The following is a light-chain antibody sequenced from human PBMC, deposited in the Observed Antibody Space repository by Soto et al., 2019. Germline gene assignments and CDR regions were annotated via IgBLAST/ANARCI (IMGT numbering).Light chain of an antibody. J-gene: IGLJ2*01. V-gene: IGLV2-23*02. CDR1: GSDVGSYDL. CDR3: CSHAGRGSVL. Sequence: QSALTQPASVSGSLGQSITISCTGTGSDVGSYDLVSWYQHHPGNAPKLIISAVTKRPSGVSNRFSGSKSGNTASLTISGLQAEDAADYHCCSHAGRGSVLFGGGTKLTVL. CDR2: AVT.